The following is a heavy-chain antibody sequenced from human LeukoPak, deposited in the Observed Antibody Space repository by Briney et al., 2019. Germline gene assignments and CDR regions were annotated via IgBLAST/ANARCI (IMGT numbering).Heavy chain of an antibody. V-gene: IGHV4-4*02. CDR2: IYHSGST. CDR1: GGSISSGNW. Sequence: PSGTLSLTCVVSGGSISSGNWWSWVRQPPGKGLEWIGQIYHSGSTNYNPSLKGRVTISVDKSKNQFSLKLSSVTAADTAVYYCARGENVFDFWGQGTLVTVSS. D-gene: IGHD1-26*01. CDR3: ARGENVFDF. J-gene: IGHJ4*02.